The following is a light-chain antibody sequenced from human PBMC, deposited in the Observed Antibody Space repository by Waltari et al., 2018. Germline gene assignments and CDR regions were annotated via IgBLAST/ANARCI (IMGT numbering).Light chain of an antibody. V-gene: IGLV1-44*01. Sequence: QSVLTQSPSASGTPGQRVTISCSGSSSNIGSHTVNWYLQLPGTAPKLLIYSNNQRPSGVPDRFSGSKSGTSASLAIRGLQSEDEANDYCAPWDDSLNDRVIGGGTKPTVL. CDR3: APWDDSLNDRV. CDR2: SNN. CDR1: SSNIGSHT. J-gene: IGLJ2*01.